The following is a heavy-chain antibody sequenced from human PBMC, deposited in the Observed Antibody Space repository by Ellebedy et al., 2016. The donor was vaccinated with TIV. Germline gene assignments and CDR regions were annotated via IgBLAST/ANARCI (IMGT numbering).Heavy chain of an antibody. D-gene: IGHD3-10*01. CDR3: ARGGYYYGSGDYYGMDV. Sequence: AASVKVSCKASGYTFIDYYIYWVRQAPGQGLEWMGWLNPNSGATMHAQNFLARVTMTRDTSINTAYMELTRLRSDDTAVYYCARGGYYYGSGDYYGMDVWGQGTTVTVSS. J-gene: IGHJ6*02. V-gene: IGHV1-2*02. CDR1: GYTFIDYY. CDR2: LNPNSGAT.